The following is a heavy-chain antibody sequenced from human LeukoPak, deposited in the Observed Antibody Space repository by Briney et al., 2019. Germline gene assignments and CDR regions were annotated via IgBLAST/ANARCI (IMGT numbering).Heavy chain of an antibody. CDR3: ARDRGSSGWYYFDY. Sequence: SETLSLTCTVSGGSISSYYWSWIRQPPGEGLEWIGYMHYSGSTNYNPSLKSRVIISVETSKNQLSLKLSSVTAADTAVYYCARDRGSSGWYYFDYWGQGTLVTVSS. CDR1: GGSISSYY. V-gene: IGHV4-59*01. D-gene: IGHD6-19*01. J-gene: IGHJ4*02. CDR2: MHYSGST.